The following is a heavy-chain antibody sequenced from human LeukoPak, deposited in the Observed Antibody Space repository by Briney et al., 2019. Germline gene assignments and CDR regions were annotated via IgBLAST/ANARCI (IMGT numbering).Heavy chain of an antibody. D-gene: IGHD1-14*01. CDR2: LYSDGNT. CDR1: GFTVITND. Sequence: GWSLRLSCAASGFTVITNDMTWVRQDPGKGLEWVSVLYSDGNTKYADSVQGRFTISRDNSKNTLYLEMNSLSPDDTAVYYCARGVEPLAANTLAYWGQGTLVTVSS. J-gene: IGHJ4*02. V-gene: IGHV3-53*01. CDR3: ARGVEPLAANTLAY.